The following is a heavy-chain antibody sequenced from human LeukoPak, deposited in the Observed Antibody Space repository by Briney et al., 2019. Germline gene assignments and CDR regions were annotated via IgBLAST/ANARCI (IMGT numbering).Heavy chain of an antibody. CDR3: ARGGISNWFDP. D-gene: IGHD2-15*01. CDR1: GVSFSGYY. CDR2: INHSGST. V-gene: IGHV4-34*01. J-gene: IGHJ5*02. Sequence: PSETLSLTCAVYGVSFSGYYWSWIRQPPGKGLEWIGEINHSGSTNYNPSLKSRVTISVDTSKNQFSLKLSSVTAADTAVYYCARGGISNWFDPWGQGTLVTVSS.